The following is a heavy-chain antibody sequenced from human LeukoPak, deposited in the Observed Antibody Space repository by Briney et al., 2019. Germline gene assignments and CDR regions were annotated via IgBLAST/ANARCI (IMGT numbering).Heavy chain of an antibody. CDR2: ISGSGGST. CDR1: GFTFSSYA. CDR3: AKVPGDYVRYGMDV. Sequence: GGSLRLSCAASGFTFSSYAMSWVRQAPGKGLEWVSAISGSGGSTYYADSVKGRFTISRDNSKNTLYLQMNSLRAEDTAVYYCAKVPGDYVRYGMDVWGQGTTVTVSS. V-gene: IGHV3-23*01. D-gene: IGHD4-17*01. J-gene: IGHJ6*02.